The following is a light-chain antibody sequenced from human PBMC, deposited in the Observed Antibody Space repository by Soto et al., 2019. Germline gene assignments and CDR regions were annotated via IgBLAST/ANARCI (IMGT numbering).Light chain of an antibody. CDR1: QSISSW. Sequence: DIQMTQSPSTLSASVGDRVTITCRASQSISSWLAWYQQKPGEAPKLLLYHASTLESGVPSRFSGSGSGTEFTLTVSRLQPVDFGSYYCQQYNNSPWTFGQGTKVEIK. CDR3: QQYNNSPWT. J-gene: IGKJ1*01. CDR2: HAS. V-gene: IGKV1-5*01.